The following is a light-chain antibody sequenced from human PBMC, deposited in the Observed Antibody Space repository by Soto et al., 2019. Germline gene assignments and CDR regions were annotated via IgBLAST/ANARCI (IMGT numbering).Light chain of an antibody. J-gene: IGKJ5*01. CDR1: QRVSSY. CDR2: GAS. Sequence: IVLKQYRAALSLSPGERATRSCGASQRVSSYLAWYQQKHGQAPRLLIYGASSRANGIPDRFSGSGSGKDFNLTISRLEHEDFAVYYCQQYGSSPITFGQGTRLEIK. V-gene: IGKV3-20*01. CDR3: QQYGSSPIT.